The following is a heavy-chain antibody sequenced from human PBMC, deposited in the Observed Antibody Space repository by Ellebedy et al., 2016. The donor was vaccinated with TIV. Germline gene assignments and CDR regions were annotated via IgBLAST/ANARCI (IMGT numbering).Heavy chain of an antibody. J-gene: IGHJ6*03. V-gene: IGHV1-24*01. CDR2: SNPEDGET. CDR1: GNTLTELS. Sequence: ASVEVSCXVSGNTLTELSMHWVRQAPGKGLEWMGGSNPEDGETIYAQDFQDRVTMTEDTSTDTVYMELSSLRSEDTAVYYCARGSGYYYYMDVWGKGTTVTVSS. CDR3: ARGSGYYYYMDV.